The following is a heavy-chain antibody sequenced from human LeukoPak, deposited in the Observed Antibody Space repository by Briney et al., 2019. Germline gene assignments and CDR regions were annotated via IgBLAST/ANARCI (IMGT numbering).Heavy chain of an antibody. CDR2: IYPGDSDT. V-gene: IGHV5-51*01. Sequence: GESLKISCKGSGYSFTSYWIGWVRQMPGKGLEWMGIIYPGDSDTRYSPSFQGQVTISADKSISTAYLQWSSLKASDTAMYYCARSGLYRRKWIRGYSYGYVDSLDYWGQGTLVTVSS. CDR1: GYSFTSYW. D-gene: IGHD5-18*01. J-gene: IGHJ4*02. CDR3: ARSGLYRRKWIRGYSYGYVDSLDY.